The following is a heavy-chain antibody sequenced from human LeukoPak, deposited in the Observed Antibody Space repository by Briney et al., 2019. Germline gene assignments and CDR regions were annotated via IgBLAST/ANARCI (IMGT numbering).Heavy chain of an antibody. CDR1: GYTFTSYG. Sequence: ASVKVSCKASGYTFTSYGISWVRQAPEQGLEWMGWISAYNGNTNYAQKLQGRVTMTTDTSTSTAYMELRSLRSDDTAVYYCARVSSSSFYYYYYMDVWGKGTTVTVSS. CDR2: ISAYNGNT. D-gene: IGHD6-6*01. V-gene: IGHV1-18*01. J-gene: IGHJ6*03. CDR3: ARVSSSSFYYYYYMDV.